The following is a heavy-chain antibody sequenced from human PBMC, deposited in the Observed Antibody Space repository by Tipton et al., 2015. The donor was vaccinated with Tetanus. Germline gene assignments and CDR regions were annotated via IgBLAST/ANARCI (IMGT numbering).Heavy chain of an antibody. J-gene: IGHJ4*02. CDR3: ARAHCSDGVCNFDY. CDR1: GYIFNNYW. Sequence: VQLVQSGGEVKKPGESLKISCKGSGYIFNNYWIGWVRQMPGKGLEWMGIIYPGDSDTRYSPSFQGQVTISVDKSISTAYLRWSSMKASDTSMFYCARAHCSDGVCNFDYWGQGALVTVAS. V-gene: IGHV5-51*01. D-gene: IGHD2-8*01. CDR2: IYPGDSDT.